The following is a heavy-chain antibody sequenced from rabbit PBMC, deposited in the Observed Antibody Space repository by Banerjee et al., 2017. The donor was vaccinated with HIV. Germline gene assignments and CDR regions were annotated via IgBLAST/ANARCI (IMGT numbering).Heavy chain of an antibody. J-gene: IGHJ4*01. CDR1: GFSFSNGYD. D-gene: IGHD7-1*01. CDR2: IDIGNSGST. CDR3: AKTDYPDIYPGYTFGL. V-gene: IGHV1S40*01. Sequence: QSLEESGGDLVKPGASLTLTCTASGFSFSNGYDMCWVRQAPGKGLEWIACIDIGNSGSTYYANWVNGRFTISKSSSTTVDLQMTSLTAADTATYFCAKTDYPDIYPGYTFGLWGPGTLVTVS.